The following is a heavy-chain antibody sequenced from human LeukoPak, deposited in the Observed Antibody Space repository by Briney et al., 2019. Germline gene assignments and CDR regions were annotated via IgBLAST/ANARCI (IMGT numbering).Heavy chain of an antibody. V-gene: IGHV4-34*01. Sequence: PSETLSLTCAVYGGSFSGYYWSWIRQPPGKGLEWFGEINHSGSTNYNPSLKSRVTISVDTSRNQFSLKLSSVTAADTAVYYCARYYIAAAGIDSWGQGTLVTVSS. D-gene: IGHD6-13*01. J-gene: IGHJ4*02. CDR2: INHSGST. CDR3: ARYYIAAAGIDS. CDR1: GGSFSGYY.